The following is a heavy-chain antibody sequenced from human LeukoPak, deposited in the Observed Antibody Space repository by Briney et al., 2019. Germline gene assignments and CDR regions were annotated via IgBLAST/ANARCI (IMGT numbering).Heavy chain of an antibody. Sequence: PSETLSLTCTVSGGSISSSSYYWGWIRQPPGKGLEWIGYIYYSGSTNYNPSLKSRVTISVDTSKNQFSLKLSSVTAADTAVYYCGITMVRGVIIYGIDYWGQGTLVTVSS. CDR2: IYYSGST. CDR3: GITMVRGVIIYGIDY. CDR1: GGSISSSSYY. V-gene: IGHV4-61*05. J-gene: IGHJ4*02. D-gene: IGHD3-10*01.